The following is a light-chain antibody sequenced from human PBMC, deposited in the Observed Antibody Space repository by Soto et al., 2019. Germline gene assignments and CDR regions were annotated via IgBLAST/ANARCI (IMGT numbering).Light chain of an antibody. CDR3: GTWDSSLSAYV. CDR2: ENN. Sequence: QSVLTKPPSVSATPGEKGTISCSGSRSNIGNNYVSWYQQLPGTAPKLLIYENNKRPSGIPDRFSGSKSGTSATLGITGLQTGDEADYYCGTWDSSLSAYVFGTGTKVTVL. J-gene: IGLJ1*01. CDR1: RSNIGNNY. V-gene: IGLV1-51*02.